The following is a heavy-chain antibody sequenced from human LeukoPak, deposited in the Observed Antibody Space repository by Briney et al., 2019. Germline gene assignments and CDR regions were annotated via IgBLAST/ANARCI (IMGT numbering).Heavy chain of an antibody. CDR2: IKQDGSEK. CDR1: GFTFSSYW. D-gene: IGHD3-3*01. J-gene: IGHJ4*02. V-gene: IGHV3-7*01. Sequence: GGSLRLSCAASGFTFSSYWVSWVRQAPGKGLEWVANIKQDGSEKYYVDSVKGRFTISRDNAKNSLYLQMNSLRAEDTAVYYXXXVXGNXDXWSXYYTGGGYFDYWGQGTLVTVSS. CDR3: XXVXGNXDXWSXYYTGGGYFDY.